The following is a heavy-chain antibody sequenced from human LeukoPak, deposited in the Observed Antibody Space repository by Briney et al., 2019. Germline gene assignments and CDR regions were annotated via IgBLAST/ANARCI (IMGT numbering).Heavy chain of an antibody. D-gene: IGHD2-2*01. V-gene: IGHV4-59*08. Sequence: SETLSLTCAVYGGSFSVYYWSWIRQPPGKGLEWIGYIYYSGSTNYNPSLKSRVTISVDTSKNQFSLKLSSVTAADTAVYYCARLMISSTRSTVHYYYGMDVWGQGTTVTVSS. CDR1: GGSFSVYY. J-gene: IGHJ6*02. CDR3: ARLMISSTRSTVHYYYGMDV. CDR2: IYYSGST.